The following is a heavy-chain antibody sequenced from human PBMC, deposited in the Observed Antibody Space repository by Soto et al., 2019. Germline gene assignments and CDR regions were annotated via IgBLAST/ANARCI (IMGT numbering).Heavy chain of an antibody. CDR2: ISSSSSTI. Sequence: EVQLVESGGGLVQPGGSLRLSCAASGFTFSSYSMNWVRQAPGKGLEWVSYISSSSSTIYYADSVKGRFTISRDNAKNSLYLQMKRLRAEDTAVYYCARDYVGAYCSSTSCYSDYYYGMDVWGQGTTVTVSS. CDR3: ARDYVGAYCSSTSCYSDYYYGMDV. D-gene: IGHD2-2*01. J-gene: IGHJ6*02. CDR1: GFTFSSYS. V-gene: IGHV3-48*01.